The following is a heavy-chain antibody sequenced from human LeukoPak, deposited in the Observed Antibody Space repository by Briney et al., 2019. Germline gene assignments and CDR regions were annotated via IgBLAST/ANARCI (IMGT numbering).Heavy chain of an antibody. J-gene: IGHJ4*02. Sequence: PSETLSLTCAVYGGSFSGCYWSWIRQPPGKGLEWIGEINHSGSTNYNPSLKSRVTISVDTSKNQFSLKLCSVTAADTAVYYCASHYYDSSGHYYFDYWGQGTLVTVSS. CDR2: INHSGST. V-gene: IGHV4-34*01. CDR1: GGSFSGCY. D-gene: IGHD3-22*01. CDR3: ASHYYDSSGHYYFDY.